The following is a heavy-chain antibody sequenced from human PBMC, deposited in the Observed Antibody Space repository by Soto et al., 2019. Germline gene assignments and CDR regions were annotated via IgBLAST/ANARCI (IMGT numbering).Heavy chain of an antibody. V-gene: IGHV1-3*01. CDR2: INAGNGDT. Sequence: GASVKVSCKASDNTFTGYGITWLRQAPGKRLEWMGWINAGNGDTKYSQNLQGRVTITRDTSASTAYMELSSLKSEDTAVYYCARGSIDSWPFDFWGQGTLVTVSS. CDR3: ARGSIDSWPFDF. CDR1: DNTFTGYG. D-gene: IGHD2-2*01. J-gene: IGHJ4*02.